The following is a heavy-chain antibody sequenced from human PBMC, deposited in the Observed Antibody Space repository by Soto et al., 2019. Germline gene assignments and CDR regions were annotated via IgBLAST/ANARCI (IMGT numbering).Heavy chain of an antibody. CDR2: IYYSGST. D-gene: IGHD3-10*01. V-gene: IGHV4-61*01. CDR3: ARDFRGSGLH. CDR1: GGSVSSGSYY. Sequence: PSETLSLTCTVSGGSVSSGSYYWSWIRQPPGKGLEWIGYIYYSGSTNYNPSLKSRVTISVDTSKNQFSLKLSSVTAADTAVYYCARDFRGSGLHWGQGTLVTVSS. J-gene: IGHJ4*02.